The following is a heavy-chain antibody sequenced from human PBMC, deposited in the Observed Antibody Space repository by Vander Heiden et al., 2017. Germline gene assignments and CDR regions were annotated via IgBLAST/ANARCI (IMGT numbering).Heavy chain of an antibody. D-gene: IGHD3-10*01. V-gene: IGHV3-23*01. CDR1: GFPFSSYA. CDR2: ISGSGGST. Sequence: EVQLLASGGGLVQPGGSLTLSSAASGFPFSSYAVSWVRQAPGKGLEGVSAISGSGGSTYYADSVKGRCTISRDNSKNTLYLQMNSLRAEDTAVYYCAKFHTMVRGVRSFDYWGQGTLVTVSS. CDR3: AKFHTMVRGVRSFDY. J-gene: IGHJ4*02.